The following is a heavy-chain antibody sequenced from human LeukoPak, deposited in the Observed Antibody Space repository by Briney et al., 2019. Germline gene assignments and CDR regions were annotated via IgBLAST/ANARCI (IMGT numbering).Heavy chain of an antibody. CDR2: IYPGDSDT. CDR1: GYSFTSYW. D-gene: IGHD6-19*01. V-gene: IGHV5-51*01. J-gene: IGHJ4*02. Sequence: GESLKISCKGSGYSFTSYWIGWVRQMPGKGLEWMGIIYPGDSDTRYSPSFQGQVTISADKSISTAYLQWSSLKASDTAIYYCTRKPHIAGAAYVDYGGKGTLVTVP. CDR3: TRKPHIAGAAYVDY.